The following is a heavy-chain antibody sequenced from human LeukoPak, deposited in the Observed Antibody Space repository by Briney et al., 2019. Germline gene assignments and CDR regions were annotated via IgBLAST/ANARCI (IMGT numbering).Heavy chain of an antibody. CDR2: ISYDGSNK. CDR3: AKASDPGYIDY. V-gene: IGHV3-30*18. CDR1: GFTFSSYG. J-gene: IGHJ4*02. D-gene: IGHD6-13*01. Sequence: GGPLRLSCAASGFTFSSYGMHWVRQAPGKGLEWVAVISYDGSNKYYADSVKGRFTISRDNSKNTLYLQMNSLRAEDTAVYYCAKASDPGYIDYWGQGTLVTVSS.